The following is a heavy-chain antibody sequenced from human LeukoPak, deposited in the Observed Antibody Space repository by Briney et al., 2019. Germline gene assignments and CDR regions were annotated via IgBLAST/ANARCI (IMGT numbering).Heavy chain of an antibody. CDR3: TRDRRYCSSTSCSKFYYYMDV. Sequence: GSLRLSCTASGFTFGDYAMSWFRQAPGKGLEWVGFIRSKAYGGKTEYAASVKSRFTISRDDSKSIAYLKMNSLKTEDTAVYYCTRDRRYCSSTSCSKFYYYMDVWGKGTTVTVSS. CDR2: IRSKAYGGKT. J-gene: IGHJ6*03. D-gene: IGHD2-2*01. CDR1: GFTFGDYA. V-gene: IGHV3-49*03.